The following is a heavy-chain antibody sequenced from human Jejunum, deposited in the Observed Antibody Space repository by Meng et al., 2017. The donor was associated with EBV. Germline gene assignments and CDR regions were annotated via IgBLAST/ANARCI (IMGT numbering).Heavy chain of an antibody. V-gene: IGHV1-18*04. Sequence: QLQLVQCGTEVKKSGASLKVSCKASGYTFTMYGISWVRQAPGQGLEWMGWISASNGDTNYAQKFQGRFTMYTETSTNTAYMELGSLRSDDTAVYYCARYGSGSSALDPWGQGTLVTGSS. CDR2: ISASNGDT. J-gene: IGHJ5*02. CDR1: GYTFTMYG. D-gene: IGHD3-10*01. CDR3: ARYGSGSSALDP.